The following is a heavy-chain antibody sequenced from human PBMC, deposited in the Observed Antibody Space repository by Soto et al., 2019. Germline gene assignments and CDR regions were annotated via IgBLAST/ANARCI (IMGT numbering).Heavy chain of an antibody. CDR1: GGSISSYY. J-gene: IGHJ3*02. V-gene: IGHV4-59*01. D-gene: IGHD4-17*01. Sequence: SETLSLTCTVSGGSISSYYWSWIRQPPGKGLEWIGYIYYSGSTNYNPSLKSRVTISVDTSKNQFSLKLSSVTAADTAVYYCARADRNWGTTVTPDAFDIWGQGTMVTVSS. CDR3: ARADRNWGTTVTPDAFDI. CDR2: IYYSGST.